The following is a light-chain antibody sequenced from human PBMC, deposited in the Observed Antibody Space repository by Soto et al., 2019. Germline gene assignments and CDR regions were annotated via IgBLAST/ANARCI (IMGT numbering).Light chain of an antibody. J-gene: IGKJ5*01. CDR3: QQYENLPT. V-gene: IGKV1-33*01. CDR1: QNINNY. CDR2: DAS. Sequence: DIQITQSPSSLSASVGDRVTITCHASQNINNYLNWYQQKPGRAPKLLIYDASNLEAGVPSRFRGSGSGTDFTFTISRVQPEDVATYYCQQYENLPTFGQGTRLEIK.